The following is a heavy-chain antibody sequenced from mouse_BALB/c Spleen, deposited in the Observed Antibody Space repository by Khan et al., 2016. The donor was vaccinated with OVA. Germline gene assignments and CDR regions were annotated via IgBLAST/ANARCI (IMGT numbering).Heavy chain of an antibody. D-gene: IGHD1-1*02. CDR1: GYTFTNYV. J-gene: IGHJ3*01. Sequence: VQLQQSGPELVEPGASVKMSCKASGYTFTNYVMHWVQQKPGQGLEWIGYINPYNAGTRYNEKFKGKATLTSDIASTTAYMDLSSLTSEDYAVYFCAREASIWYFSFPYWGQGTLVTVSA. CDR2: INPYNAGT. CDR3: AREASIWYFSFPY. V-gene: IGHV1S136*01.